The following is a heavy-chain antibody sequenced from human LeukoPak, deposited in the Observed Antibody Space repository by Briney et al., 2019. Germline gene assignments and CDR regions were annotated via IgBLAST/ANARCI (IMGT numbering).Heavy chain of an antibody. V-gene: IGHV4-59*01. J-gene: IGHJ4*02. Sequence: SETLSLTCTVSGGSISSYYWSWIRQPPGKGLEWIGFIYDSGSTNYNPSLKSRVTISVDTSKNQFSLKLRSVTAAATAVYYCARHGSSWYLFDFDYWGQGTLVTVSS. CDR2: IYDSGST. CDR3: ARHGSSWYLFDFDY. CDR1: GGSISSYY. D-gene: IGHD6-13*01.